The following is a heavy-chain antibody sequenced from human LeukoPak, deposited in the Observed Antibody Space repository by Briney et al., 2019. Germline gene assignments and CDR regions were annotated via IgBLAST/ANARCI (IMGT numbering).Heavy chain of an antibody. Sequence: PGGSLRLSCAASGFTFSSYEMSWVRQAPGKGLEWVSVIYSGGSTYYADSVKGRFTISRDNSKNTLYLQMNSLRAEDTAVYYCASYGRDAFDIWGQGTMVTVSS. CDR2: IYSGGST. J-gene: IGHJ3*02. CDR3: ASYGRDAFDI. CDR1: GFTFSSYE. V-gene: IGHV3-53*01. D-gene: IGHD4-17*01.